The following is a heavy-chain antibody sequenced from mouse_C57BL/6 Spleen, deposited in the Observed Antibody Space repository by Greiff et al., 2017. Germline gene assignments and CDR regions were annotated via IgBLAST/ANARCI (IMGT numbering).Heavy chain of an antibody. CDR2: IDPNSGGT. CDR3: ARERGELGRDYARDY. Sequence: QVQLQQPGAELVKPGASVKLSCKASGYTFTSYWMHWVKQRPGRGLAWIGRIDPNSGGTKYNEKFKSKATLTVAKPSSTAYMKLSSLTSEASAVYYCARERGELGRDYARDYWGQGTSVTVSS. V-gene: IGHV1-72*01. J-gene: IGHJ4*01. CDR1: GYTFTSYW. D-gene: IGHD4-1*01.